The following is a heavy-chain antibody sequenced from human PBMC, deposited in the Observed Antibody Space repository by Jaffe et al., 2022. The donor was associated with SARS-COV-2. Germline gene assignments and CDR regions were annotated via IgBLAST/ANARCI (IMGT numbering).Heavy chain of an antibody. CDR3: VKGGYCSSASCDWGWFDP. D-gene: IGHD2-2*01. V-gene: IGHV3-64D*09. J-gene: IGHJ5*02. Sequence: DVQLVESGGGLVQSGESLRLSCSASGFTFRSYVLHWVRQAPGKGLEYVSAISSDGGSTYHADSVKGRFTISRDNSKNTLYLQMSSLRAEDTAVYFCVKGGYCSSASCDWGWFDPWGQGTLVTVSS. CDR1: GFTFRSYV. CDR2: ISSDGGST.